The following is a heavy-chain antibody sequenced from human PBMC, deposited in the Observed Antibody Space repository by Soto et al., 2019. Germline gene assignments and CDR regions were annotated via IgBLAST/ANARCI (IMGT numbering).Heavy chain of an antibody. CDR2: ISSGGETT. D-gene: IGHD7-27*01. J-gene: IGHJ4*02. Sequence: QSGGSLRLSCAASGISFRNYGMNWVRQAPGKGLEWVSAISSGGETTYYADSVKGRFTISRDDSKNTLYLQMNSLRAEDTALHYCAKEVSLGSTVDLGYWGQGALVTVSS. CDR3: AKEVSLGSTVDLGY. V-gene: IGHV3-23*01. CDR1: GISFRNYG.